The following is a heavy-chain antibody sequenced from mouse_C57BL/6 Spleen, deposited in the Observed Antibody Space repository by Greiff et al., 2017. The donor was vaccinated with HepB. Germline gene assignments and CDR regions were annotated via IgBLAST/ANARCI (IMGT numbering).Heavy chain of an antibody. Sequence: EVQGVESGGGLVQPKGSLKLSCAASGFSFNTYAMNWVRQAPGKGLEWVARIRSKSNNYATYYADSVKDRFTISSDDSESMLYLQMNNLKTEDTAMYYCVRQQYLYGYIDVWGTGTTVTVSS. CDR2: IRSKSNNYAT. CDR1: GFSFNTYA. D-gene: IGHD2-10*02. V-gene: IGHV10-1*01. J-gene: IGHJ1*03. CDR3: VRQQYLYGYIDV.